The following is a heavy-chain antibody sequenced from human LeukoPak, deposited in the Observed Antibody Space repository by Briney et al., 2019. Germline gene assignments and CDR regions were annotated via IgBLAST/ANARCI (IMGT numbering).Heavy chain of an antibody. CDR3: ARDQTKWEPLRRRDYYYMDV. V-gene: IGHV3-7*01. CDR1: GFTFSSYW. J-gene: IGHJ6*03. D-gene: IGHD1-26*01. Sequence: SGGSLRLSCAASGFTFSSYWMSWVRQAPGKGLEWVANIKQDGSEKNYVDSVKGRSTISRDSAKNSLYLQMNSLRAEDTAVYYCARDQTKWEPLRRRDYYYMDVWGKGTTVTVSS. CDR2: IKQDGSEK.